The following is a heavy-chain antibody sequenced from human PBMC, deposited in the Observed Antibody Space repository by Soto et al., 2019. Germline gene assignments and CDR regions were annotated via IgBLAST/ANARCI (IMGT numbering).Heavy chain of an antibody. Sequence: ASVKVSCKASGYTFTGYYMHWVRQAPGQGLEWMGWINPNSGGTNYAQKFQGWVTMTRDTSISTAYMELSRLRSDDTAVYYCARSYSSSWDLDYWGQGTLVTVSS. CDR2: INPNSGGT. CDR1: GYTFTGYY. D-gene: IGHD6-13*01. J-gene: IGHJ4*02. V-gene: IGHV1-2*04. CDR3: ARSYSSSWDLDY.